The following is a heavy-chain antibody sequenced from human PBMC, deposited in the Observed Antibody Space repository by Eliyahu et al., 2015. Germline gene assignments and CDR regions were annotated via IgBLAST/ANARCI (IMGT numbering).Heavy chain of an antibody. CDR2: ISGSGGST. J-gene: IGHJ4*02. V-gene: IGHV3-23*01. Sequence: EVQLLESXXGLVQPGGSLRLSCAASGXTFSSYAMSWVRQAPGKGLEWVSGISGSGGSTYYADSVKGRFTISRDNSKNTLYLQMNSLRAEDTAVYYCAKGAGIAAAVRVYWGQGTLVTVSS. D-gene: IGHD6-13*01. CDR3: AKGAGIAAAVRVY. CDR1: GXTFSSYA.